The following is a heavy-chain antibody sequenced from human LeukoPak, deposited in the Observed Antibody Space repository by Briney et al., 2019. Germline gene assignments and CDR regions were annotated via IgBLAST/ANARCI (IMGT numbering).Heavy chain of an antibody. D-gene: IGHD3-22*01. CDR3: ARFGAPHTYYYDSSGYRHDAFDI. V-gene: IGHV3-21*01. CDR1: GFTFSSYS. J-gene: IGHJ3*02. Sequence: GGSLRLSCAASGFTFSSYSMNWVRQAPGKGLEWVSSISSSSSYIYYADSVKGLFTISRDNAKNSLYLQMNSLRAEDTAVYYCARFGAPHTYYYDSSGYRHDAFDIWGQGTMVTVSS. CDR2: ISSSSSYI.